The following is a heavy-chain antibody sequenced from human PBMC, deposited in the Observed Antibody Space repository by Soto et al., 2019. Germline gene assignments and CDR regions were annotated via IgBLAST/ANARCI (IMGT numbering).Heavy chain of an antibody. CDR2: IIPVFGTV. CDR3: ARGYCSGGSCFKYNYHGMDV. CDR1: GGTVSSYA. V-gene: IGHV1-69*13. D-gene: IGHD2-15*01. Sequence: GAAVKVSCKASGGTVSSYAISWVRQAPGQGLEWMGGIIPVFGTVNYAQKLQGRVTITADESTSTAYMELSSLRSEDTAVYYCARGYCSGGSCFKYNYHGMDVWGQRTTVTVS. J-gene: IGHJ6*02.